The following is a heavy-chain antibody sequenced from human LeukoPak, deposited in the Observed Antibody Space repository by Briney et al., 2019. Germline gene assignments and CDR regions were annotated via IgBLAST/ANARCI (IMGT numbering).Heavy chain of an antibody. CDR1: GFTFSSYW. D-gene: IGHD3-16*01. CDR3: ARGGGLDV. J-gene: IGHJ6*02. Sequence: QAGGSLRLSCAASGFTFSSYWMNWARQAPGKGLEWVASINQNGNVNYYVDSVKGRFTISRDNAKNSLYLQMSNLRAEDTAVYFCARGGGLDVWGQGATVTVSS. CDR2: INQNGNVN. V-gene: IGHV3-7*03.